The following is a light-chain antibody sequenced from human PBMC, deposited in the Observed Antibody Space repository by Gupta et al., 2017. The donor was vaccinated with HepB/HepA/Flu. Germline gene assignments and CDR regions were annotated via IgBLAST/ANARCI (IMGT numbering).Light chain of an antibody. CDR2: GAS. CDR1: QSVRSSY. Sequence: EIVLTQSPGTLSLSPGERATLSCRASQSVRSSYLAWYQQKPGQAPRLLIYGASSRATGIPDRFSGSGSGTDFTLTISRLEPEDFAVYYCQQYGSFGGGTKVEVK. J-gene: IGKJ4*01. CDR3: QQYGS. V-gene: IGKV3-20*01.